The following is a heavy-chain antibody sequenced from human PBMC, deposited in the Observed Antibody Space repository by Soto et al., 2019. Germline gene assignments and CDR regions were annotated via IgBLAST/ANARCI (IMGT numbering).Heavy chain of an antibody. J-gene: IGHJ6*02. CDR1: GGSLSGSY. V-gene: IGHV4-34*01. CDR2: ITHTGST. Sequence: KASETLSLTCAVYGGSLSGSYWSWIRQSPGKGLEWIGEITHTGSTNYNPSLKSRVIISVDTSKTQFSLQLSSVTAADTAVYYCARRRMRSLSTGGMDIWGQGTTVTVSS. CDR3: ARRRMRSLSTGGMDI. D-gene: IGHD3-10*01.